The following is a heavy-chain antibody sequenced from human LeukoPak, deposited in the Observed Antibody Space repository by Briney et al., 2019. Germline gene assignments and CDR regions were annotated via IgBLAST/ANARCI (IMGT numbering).Heavy chain of an antibody. CDR3: AKVFWSGYAPCYYYYGMDV. V-gene: IGHV3-23*01. D-gene: IGHD3-3*01. Sequence: PGGSLRLSCAASGFTFSSYAMSWVRQAPGKGLEWVSAISGSGGSTYYADSVKGRFTISRDNSRNTLYLQMSSLRAEDTAVYYCAKVFWSGYAPCYYYYGMDVWGQGTTVTVSS. J-gene: IGHJ6*02. CDR1: GFTFSSYA. CDR2: ISGSGGST.